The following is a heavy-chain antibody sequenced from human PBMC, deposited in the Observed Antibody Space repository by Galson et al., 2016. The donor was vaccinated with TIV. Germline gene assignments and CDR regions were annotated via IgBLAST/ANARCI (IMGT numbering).Heavy chain of an antibody. D-gene: IGHD3-22*01. Sequence: SLTCTVSGGSISSDIYYWAWIRQPPGKGLEWIATTYYTGSTYYNPPLRSRVSISMDTPKNQFSLRLTSVTAADTAVYYCARRTHYDSSGYSDAFDVWGQRTMVPVSS. CDR2: TYYTGST. CDR3: ARRTHYDSSGYSDAFDV. J-gene: IGHJ3*01. V-gene: IGHV4-39*01. CDR1: GGSISSDIYY.